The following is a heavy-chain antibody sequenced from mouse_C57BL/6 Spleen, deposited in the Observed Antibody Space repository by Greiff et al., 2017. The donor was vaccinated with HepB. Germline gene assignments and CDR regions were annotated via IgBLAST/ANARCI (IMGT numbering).Heavy chain of an antibody. V-gene: IGHV1-69*01. CDR1: GYTFTSYW. Sequence: QVQLQQSGAELVMPGASVKLSCKASGYTFTSYWMHWVKQRPGQGLEWIGEIDPSDSYTNYNQKFKGKSTLTVDKSSSTAYMQLSSLTSEDSAVYYCARGGITHFDYWGQGTTLTVSS. J-gene: IGHJ2*01. CDR3: ARGGITHFDY. D-gene: IGHD2-4*01. CDR2: IDPSDSYT.